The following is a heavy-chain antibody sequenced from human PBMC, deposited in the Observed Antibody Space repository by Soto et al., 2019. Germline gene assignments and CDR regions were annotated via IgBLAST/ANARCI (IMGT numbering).Heavy chain of an antibody. CDR3: AREVVAAHSFDY. CDR1: GGSFSGYY. Sequence: QVQLQPWGAGLLKPSETLSLTCAVYGGSFSGYYWSWIRQPPGKGLEWIGEIDHSGSTNYYPSLKSRGTISVDACKNQFSLELSPVTAAPTPVYYCAREVVAAHSFDYSGQGTLVIVSS. J-gene: IGHJ4*02. V-gene: IGHV4-34*01. CDR2: IDHSGST. D-gene: IGHD6-6*01.